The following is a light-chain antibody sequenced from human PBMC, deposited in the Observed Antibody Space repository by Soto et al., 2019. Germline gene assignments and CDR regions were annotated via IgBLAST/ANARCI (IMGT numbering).Light chain of an antibody. CDR3: QQRSNWQYT. CDR2: DAS. CDR1: QSVSSY. J-gene: IGKJ2*01. Sequence: EIVLTHSPATLSLSPGERATLSCRASQSVSSYLAWYQQKPGQAPRLLIYDASNRATGIPARFSGSGSGTDFTLTISSLEPEDFAVYYCQQRSNWQYTFGQGTKVDIK. V-gene: IGKV3-11*01.